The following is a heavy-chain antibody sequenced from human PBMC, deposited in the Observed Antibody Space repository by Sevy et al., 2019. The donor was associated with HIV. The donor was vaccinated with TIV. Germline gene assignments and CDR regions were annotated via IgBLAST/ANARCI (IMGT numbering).Heavy chain of an antibody. CDR3: AKDTDYYDSSGYYYVDY. Sequence: WGSLRLSCAASGFTFSSYAMSWVRQAPGKGLEWVSAISGSGGSTYYADSVKGRFTISRDNSKNTLYLQMNSLRAEDTAVYYCAKDTDYYDSSGYYYVDYWGQGTLVTVSS. CDR1: GFTFSSYA. D-gene: IGHD3-22*01. CDR2: ISGSGGST. V-gene: IGHV3-23*01. J-gene: IGHJ4*02.